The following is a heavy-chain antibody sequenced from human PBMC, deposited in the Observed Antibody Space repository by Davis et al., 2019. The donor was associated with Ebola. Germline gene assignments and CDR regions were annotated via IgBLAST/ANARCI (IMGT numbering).Heavy chain of an antibody. J-gene: IGHJ3*02. CDR2: ISYDGSNK. V-gene: IGHV3-30-3*01. D-gene: IGHD3-9*01. CDR1: GFTFSSYA. Sequence: PGGSLRLSCAASGFTFSSYAMHWVRQAPGKGLEWVAVISYDGSNKYYADSVKGRFTISRDNSKNTLYLQMNSLRAEDTAVYYCARVGYYDILTYRSGQNAFDIWGQGTMVTVSS. CDR3: ARVGYYDILTYRSGQNAFDI.